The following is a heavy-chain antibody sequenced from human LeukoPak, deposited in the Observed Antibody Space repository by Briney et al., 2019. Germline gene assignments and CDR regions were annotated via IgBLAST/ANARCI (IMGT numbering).Heavy chain of an antibody. CDR1: GGSISSYY. Sequence: ASETLSLTCTVSGGSISSYYWSWIRQPAGKGLEWIGYIYYSGSTNYNPSLKSRVTISVDTSKNQFSLKLSSVTAADTAVYYCARDYYGSGSLDYWGQGTLVTVSS. CDR2: IYYSGST. D-gene: IGHD3-10*01. V-gene: IGHV4-59*01. J-gene: IGHJ4*02. CDR3: ARDYYGSGSLDY.